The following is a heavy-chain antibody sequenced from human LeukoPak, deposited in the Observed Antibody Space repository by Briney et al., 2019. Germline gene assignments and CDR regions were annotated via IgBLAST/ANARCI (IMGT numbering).Heavy chain of an antibody. CDR3: ARFRDCSGGSCYYDAFDI. CDR1: GYTFTGYY. Sequence: TSAKVSCKASGYTFTGYYMHWVRQAPGQGLEWMGWINPNSGGTNYAQKFQGRVTMTRDTSISTAYMELSRLRSDDTAVYYCARFRDCSGGSCYYDAFDIWGQGTMVTVSS. CDR2: INPNSGGT. D-gene: IGHD2-15*01. V-gene: IGHV1-2*02. J-gene: IGHJ3*02.